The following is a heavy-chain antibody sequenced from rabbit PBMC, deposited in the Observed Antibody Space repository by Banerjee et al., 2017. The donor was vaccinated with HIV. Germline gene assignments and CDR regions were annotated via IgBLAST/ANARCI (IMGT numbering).Heavy chain of an antibody. CDR1: GFAFSTYS. J-gene: IGHJ4*01. CDR3: ARDLTGVIGWNLNL. CDR2: IYAAYPST. Sequence: QEQLEESGGGLVKPEGSLTLSCTASGFAFSTYSMCWVRQAPGKGLEWIGCIYAAYPSTDSASWAKGRFTISKTSWTTVTLQMTSLTAADTATYFCARDLTGVIGWNLNLWGQGTLVTVS. V-gene: IGHV1S45*01. D-gene: IGHD1-1*01.